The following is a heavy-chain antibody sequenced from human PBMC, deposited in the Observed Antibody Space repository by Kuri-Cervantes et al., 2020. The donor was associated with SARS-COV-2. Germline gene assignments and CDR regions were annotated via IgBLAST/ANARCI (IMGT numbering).Heavy chain of an antibody. CDR2: LTNDGSDA. Sequence: GESLKISCVASGFTFSSYWMHWVRQAPGKGLVWVSRLTNDGSDAIFADSVKGRFTISRDNAKNMSCLYMNSLRADDTAVYYCARDSMTTRDFDYWGQGTLVTVSS. CDR1: GFTFSSYW. D-gene: IGHD4-11*01. J-gene: IGHJ4*02. CDR3: ARDSMTTRDFDY. V-gene: IGHV3-74*01.